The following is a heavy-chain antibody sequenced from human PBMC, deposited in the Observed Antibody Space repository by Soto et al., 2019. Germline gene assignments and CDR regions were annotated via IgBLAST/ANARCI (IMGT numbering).Heavy chain of an antibody. CDR3: AKDMAAVAGNYYFDY. D-gene: IGHD6-19*01. V-gene: IGHV3-9*01. J-gene: IGHJ4*02. Sequence: PGGSLRLSCAASGFTFDDYAMHLVRQAPGKGLEWVSGISWNSGSIGYADSVKGRFTISRDNAKNSLYLQMNSLRAEDTALYYCAKDMAAVAGNYYFDYWGQGTLVTVSS. CDR2: ISWNSGSI. CDR1: GFTFDDYA.